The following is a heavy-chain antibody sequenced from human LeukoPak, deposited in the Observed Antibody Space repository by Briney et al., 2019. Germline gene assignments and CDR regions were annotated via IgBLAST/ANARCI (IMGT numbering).Heavy chain of an antibody. D-gene: IGHD5-12*01. J-gene: IGHJ5*02. CDR1: AFTFDDYA. CDR3: AKDIVATITGWFDP. V-gene: IGHV3-9*01. Sequence: PGRSLRLSCAASAFTFDDYAMHWVRQAPGKGLEWVSGISWNSGSIGYADSVKGRFTISRDNAKNSLYLQMNSLRAEDTALYYCAKDIVATITGWFDPWGQGTLVTVSS. CDR2: ISWNSGSI.